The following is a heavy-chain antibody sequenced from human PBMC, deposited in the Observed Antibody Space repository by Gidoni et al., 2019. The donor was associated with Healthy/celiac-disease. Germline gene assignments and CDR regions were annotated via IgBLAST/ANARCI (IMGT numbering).Heavy chain of an antibody. CDR2: INPNSGGT. Sequence: QVQLVQSGAEVKKHGASVKVSCKASGYTFTGSYMHWVRQAPGQGLEWMGWINPNSGGTNYAQKFQGRVTMTRDTSISTAYMELSRLRSDDTAVYYCARTPIRNYDSSGYYGFDPWGQGTLVTVSS. CDR1: GYTFTGSY. CDR3: ARTPIRNYDSSGYYGFDP. V-gene: IGHV1-2*02. D-gene: IGHD3-22*01. J-gene: IGHJ5*02.